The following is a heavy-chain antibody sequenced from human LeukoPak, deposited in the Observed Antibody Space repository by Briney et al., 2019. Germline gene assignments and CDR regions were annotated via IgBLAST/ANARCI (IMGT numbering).Heavy chain of an antibody. V-gene: IGHV4-34*01. CDR1: GGSFSGYY. D-gene: IGHD3-22*01. J-gene: IGHJ4*02. Sequence: PSETLSLTCAVYGGSFSGYYWSWIRQPPGKGLEWIGEINHSGSTNYNQSLKSRVTISVDTSKNQFSLKLSSVTAADTAVYYCARVLDDSSGYYKYYFDYWGQGTLVTVSS. CDR3: ARVLDDSSGYYKYYFDY. CDR2: INHSGST.